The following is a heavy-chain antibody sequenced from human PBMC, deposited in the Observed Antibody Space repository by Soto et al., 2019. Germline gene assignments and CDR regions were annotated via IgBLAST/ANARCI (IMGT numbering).Heavy chain of an antibody. V-gene: IGHV3-33*01. CDR2: IWYDGSNK. J-gene: IGHJ6*02. CDR1: GFTFSSYG. D-gene: IGHD3-22*01. CDR3: ARDRRAYYYDSSGPSYGMDV. Sequence: PGGSLRLSCAASGFTFSSYGMHWVRQAPGKGLEWVAVIWYDGSNKYYADSVKGRFTISRDNSKNTLYLQMNSLRAEDTAVYYCARDRRAYYYDSSGPSYGMDVCGQGTTVTVSS.